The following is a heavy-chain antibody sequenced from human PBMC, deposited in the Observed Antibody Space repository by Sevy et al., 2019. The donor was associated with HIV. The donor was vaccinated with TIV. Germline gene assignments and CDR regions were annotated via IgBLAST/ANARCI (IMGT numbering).Heavy chain of an antibody. CDR1: GYTLTQFS. CDR3: AITREYYSDNSGYFDY. D-gene: IGHD3-22*01. Sequence: ASVKVSCKIPGYTLTQFSMHWVRQAPGKGLEWMGTFDPEDGERIYAQKFQGRVTMTEDTSTDTAYMKLGSLRSEDTAVYYCAITREYYSDNSGYFDYWGQGTLVTVSS. J-gene: IGHJ4*02. V-gene: IGHV1-24*01. CDR2: FDPEDGER.